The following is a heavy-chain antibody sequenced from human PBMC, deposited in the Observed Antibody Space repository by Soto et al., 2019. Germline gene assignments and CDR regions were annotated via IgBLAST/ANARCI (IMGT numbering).Heavy chain of an antibody. D-gene: IGHD6-19*01. V-gene: IGHV4-61*01. CDR2: IFNSGNF. Sequence: SETLSLTFSVSGGSVNNGSYFRSCIRKPPGKPLEWIGLIFNSGNFNYNPSLDSRVTMSLDASRNQFSLKLTSVTAADTAVYYCARDLAVAQWLVDYWRQGTLVTVSS. CDR1: GGSVNNGSYF. CDR3: ARDLAVAQWLVDY. J-gene: IGHJ4*02.